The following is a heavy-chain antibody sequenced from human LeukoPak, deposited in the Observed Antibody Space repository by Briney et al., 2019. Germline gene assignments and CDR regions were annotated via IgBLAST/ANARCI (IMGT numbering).Heavy chain of an antibody. V-gene: IGHV1-69*04. D-gene: IGHD6-13*01. CDR3: ARERWYSSSPDAFDI. CDR2: IIPILGIA. J-gene: IGHJ3*02. Sequence: SVKVSCKASGGTFSSYAISWVRQAPGQGLGWMGRIIPILGIANYAQKFQGRVTITADKSTSTAYMELSSLRSEDTAVYYCARERWYSSSPDAFDIWGQGTMVTVSS. CDR1: GGTFSSYA.